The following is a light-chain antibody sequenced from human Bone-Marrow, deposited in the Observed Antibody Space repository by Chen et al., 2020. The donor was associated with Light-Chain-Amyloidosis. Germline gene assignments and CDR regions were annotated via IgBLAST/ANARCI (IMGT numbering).Light chain of an antibody. CDR2: DVS. J-gene: IGLJ2*01. Sequence: QSALTQPASVSGSPGQSITISCSGSSSDVGGLNYVSWYQQHPGKAPKLVICDVSNRPSGISDRFSGSKSGNTASLTISGLQAEDEADYYCSSFTSSGTLIFGGGTKLTVL. V-gene: IGLV2-14*03. CDR1: SSDVGGLNY. CDR3: SSFTSSGTLI.